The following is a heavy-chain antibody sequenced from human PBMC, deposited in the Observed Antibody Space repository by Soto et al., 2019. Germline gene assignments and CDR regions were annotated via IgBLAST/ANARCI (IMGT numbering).Heavy chain of an antibody. Sequence: ASVNVSCKASCYTFTHFYITWVRQAPLQVLELMVAISPHNFNTNYAQKFRGRFTLNTEKSTNTAYMDLRSLTSDDTAVYYCARDEGGYDILTGYYKAHHFDYWGQGVPVTVSS. CDR1: CYTFTHFY. CDR3: ARDEGGYDILTGYYKAHHFDY. CDR2: ISPHNFNT. V-gene: IGHV1-18*01. J-gene: IGHJ4*02. D-gene: IGHD3-9*01.